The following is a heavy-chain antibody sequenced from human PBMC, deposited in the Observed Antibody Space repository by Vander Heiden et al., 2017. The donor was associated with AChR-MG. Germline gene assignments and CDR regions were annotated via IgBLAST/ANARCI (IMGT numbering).Heavy chain of an antibody. CDR1: AFTFGSYA. CDR3: AKTPPYYYGDYFDY. Sequence: EVQPLESGGGLVQPGGSLRLSCAASAFTFGSYAMSWVRQAPGKGLEWVSAISSGGGSTYYADSVKGRFTISRDNSKNTLYLQMNSLRAEDTAVYYCAKTPPYYYGDYFDYWGQGTLVTVSS. J-gene: IGHJ4*02. D-gene: IGHD4-17*01. CDR2: ISSGGGST. V-gene: IGHV3-23*01.